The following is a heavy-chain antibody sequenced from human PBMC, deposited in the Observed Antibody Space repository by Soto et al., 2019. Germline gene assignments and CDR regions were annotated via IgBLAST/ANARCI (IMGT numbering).Heavy chain of an antibody. J-gene: IGHJ5*02. V-gene: IGHV4-61*01. D-gene: IGHD3-3*01. CDR3: ASMRFGEVPYWFDP. Sequence: QVQLQESGPGLVKPSETLSLTCTVSGGFVSSASYFWSWIRQPPGKEMEFIAYVYYTGTTKYSPSLKSRAYISLDTSKNQFSLNLSSVTTADTAIYYCASMRFGEVPYWFDPWGQGILVTVS. CDR2: VYYTGTT. CDR1: GGFVSSASYF.